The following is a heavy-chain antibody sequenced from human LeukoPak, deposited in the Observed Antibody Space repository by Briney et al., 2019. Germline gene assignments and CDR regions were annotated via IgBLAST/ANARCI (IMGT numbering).Heavy chain of an antibody. CDR2: INPSGGST. D-gene: IGHD5-18*01. Sequence: GASVKVSCKASGYTFTSYYMHWVRQAPGQGLEWMGIINPSGGSTSYAQKFQGRVTMTRDMSTSTVYMELSSLRSEDTAVYYCARGGGYSYGMKSMTDFDYWGQGTLVTVSS. CDR3: ARGGGYSYGMKSMTDFDY. V-gene: IGHV1-46*01. CDR1: GYTFTSYY. J-gene: IGHJ4*02.